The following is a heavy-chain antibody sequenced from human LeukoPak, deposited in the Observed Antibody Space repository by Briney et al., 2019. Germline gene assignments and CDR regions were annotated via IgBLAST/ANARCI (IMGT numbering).Heavy chain of an antibody. CDR1: GFTFSTFG. J-gene: IGHJ4*02. Sequence: PGRSLRLSCAASGFTFSTFGMHWVRQAPGKGLEWVAVISHDGTGKFHADSVKGRFTISRDNSKNTLYLQMNSLAVEDTAVYYCAKEVWDFAGFDYWGQGTLVTVSS. CDR3: AKEVWDFAGFDY. CDR2: ISHDGTGK. V-gene: IGHV3-30*18. D-gene: IGHD1-26*01.